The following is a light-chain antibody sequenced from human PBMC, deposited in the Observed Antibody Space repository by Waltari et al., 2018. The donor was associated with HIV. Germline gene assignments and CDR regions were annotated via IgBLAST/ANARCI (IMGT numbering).Light chain of an antibody. V-gene: IGKV3-11*01. Sequence: EIVLTQSPATLSLSPGERATLSCRASQSVNYYLVWYQQKPGQVPRLLIYEASKRATGIHARFSGSWSGTDFTLTISSLEPEDFAVYYCQHRYNWPRTFGQGTKVEI. CDR1: QSVNYY. J-gene: IGKJ1*01. CDR3: QHRYNWPRT. CDR2: EAS.